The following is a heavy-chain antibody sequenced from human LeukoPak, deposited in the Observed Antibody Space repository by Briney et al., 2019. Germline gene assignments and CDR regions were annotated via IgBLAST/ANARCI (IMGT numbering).Heavy chain of an antibody. V-gene: IGHV1-46*01. D-gene: IGHD3-10*01. CDR1: GYTFTSYY. CDR2: INPSGGST. J-gene: IGHJ6*03. Sequence: GASVKVSCKASGYTFTSYYMHWVRQAPGQGLEWMGIINPSGGSTSYAQKFQGRVTMTKDTSTATAYMELSSLRSEDTAVYYCATADPLLWFGELLYPSYYYYMDVWGKGTTVTVSS. CDR3: ATADPLLWFGELLYPSYYYYMDV.